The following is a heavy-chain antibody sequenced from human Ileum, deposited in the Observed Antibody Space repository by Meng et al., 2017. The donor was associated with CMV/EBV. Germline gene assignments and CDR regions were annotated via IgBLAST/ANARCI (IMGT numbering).Heavy chain of an antibody. CDR3: AADHYASAYFDY. Sequence: APGVTFSNDWRSWGRQAPGKGLEWVGRSKGKTDGGTTEYAAPVKDRFTISKDDSFNTLYIQMNTLNTEETAVYFCAADHYASAYFDYWGQGALVTVSS. V-gene: IGHV3-15*01. J-gene: IGHJ4*02. D-gene: IGHD3-16*01. CDR1: GVTFSNDW. CDR2: SKGKTDGGTT.